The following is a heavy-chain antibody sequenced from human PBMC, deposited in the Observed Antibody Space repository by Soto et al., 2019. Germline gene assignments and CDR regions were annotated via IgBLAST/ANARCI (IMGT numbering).Heavy chain of an antibody. CDR2: ISVYNGKT. J-gene: IGHJ4*02. V-gene: IGHV1-18*01. CDR1: CYRFIGYG. Sequence: SGNVSCRASCYRFIGYGLSWVRQAPVQGLEWMGWISVYNGKTNYAQKFRDRVTMTPDTSTSTVYMELRSLRSDDTAVYYCARGRRTLIGGRYDNSGYFDYWGQGTMVTVS. CDR3: ARGRRTLIGGRYDNSGYFDY. D-gene: IGHD3-22*01.